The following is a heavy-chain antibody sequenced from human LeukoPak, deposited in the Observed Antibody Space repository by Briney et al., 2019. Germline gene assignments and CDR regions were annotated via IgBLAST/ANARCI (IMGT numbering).Heavy chain of an antibody. CDR3: ARDREYSSSGLVWFDP. J-gene: IGHJ5*02. CDR1: GGSISSYY. CDR2: ISYSGST. D-gene: IGHD6-6*01. Sequence: PSETLSLTCSVSGGSISSYYWSWIRQPPGKGLEWIGYISYSGSTKYNPSLKSRVTISVDTSENQFSLKLTSVTAADTAVYYCARDREYSSSGLVWFDPWGHGILVTVSS. V-gene: IGHV4-59*12.